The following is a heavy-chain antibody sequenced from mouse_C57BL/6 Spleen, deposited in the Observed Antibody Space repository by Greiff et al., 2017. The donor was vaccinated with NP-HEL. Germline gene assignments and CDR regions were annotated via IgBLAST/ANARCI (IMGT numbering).Heavy chain of an antibody. V-gene: IGHV3-6*01. CDR3: ARDGY. CDR2: ISYDGSN. Sequence: EVQLQESGPGLVKPSQSLSLTCSVTGYSITSGYYWTWIRQFPGNKLEWMGYISYDGSNNYNPSLKNRISITRDTSKNQFFLKLNSVTTEDTATYYCARDGYWGQGTTLTVSS. CDR1: GYSITSGYY. J-gene: IGHJ2*01.